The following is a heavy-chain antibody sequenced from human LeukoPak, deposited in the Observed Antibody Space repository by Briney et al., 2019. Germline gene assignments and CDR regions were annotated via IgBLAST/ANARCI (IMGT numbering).Heavy chain of an antibody. Sequence: SQTLSLTCTVSGGSISSGGYYWSWIRQHPGKGLEWIGYIYYSGSTYYNPSLKSRVTISVDTSKNQFSLKLSPVTAADTAVYYCARNRGSSTSWLDPWGQGTLVTVSS. CDR2: IYYSGST. CDR1: GGSISSGGYY. V-gene: IGHV4-31*03. CDR3: ARNRGSSTSWLDP. J-gene: IGHJ5*02. D-gene: IGHD2-2*01.